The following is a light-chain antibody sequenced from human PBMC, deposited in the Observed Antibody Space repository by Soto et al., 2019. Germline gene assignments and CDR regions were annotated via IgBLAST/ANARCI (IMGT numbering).Light chain of an antibody. V-gene: IGLV2-14*03. CDR3: SSYTSTSTLI. Sequence: QSVLTQPASVSGSPGQSITISCTGTSSDVGGYNYVSWYQQHPGKAPKLMIFDVNNRPSGVSNRFSGSKSGYTASLTISGLRAEDEADYYCSSYTSTSTLIFGEGTKLTVL. J-gene: IGLJ2*01. CDR2: DVN. CDR1: SSDVGGYNY.